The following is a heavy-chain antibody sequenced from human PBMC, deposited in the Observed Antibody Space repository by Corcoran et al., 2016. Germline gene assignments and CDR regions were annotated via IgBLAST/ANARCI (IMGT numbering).Heavy chain of an antibody. J-gene: IGHJ6*02. Sequence: QVQLVQSGAEVKKPGSSVKVSCKASGGTFSSYAISWVRQAPGQGLEWMGGIIPIFGTANYEQKFQGRVTITADKSTSTAYMELSSLRSEDTDVYYGSEERYYYYGMDVCGQGTTVTFSS. D-gene: IGHD1-26*01. V-gene: IGHV1-69*06. CDR1: GGTFSSYA. CDR2: IIPIFGTA. CDR3: SEERYYYYGMDV.